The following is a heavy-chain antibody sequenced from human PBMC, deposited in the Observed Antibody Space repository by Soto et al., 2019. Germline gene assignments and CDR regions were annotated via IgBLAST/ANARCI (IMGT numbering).Heavy chain of an antibody. V-gene: IGHV4-31*03. CDR2: IYYSGTT. Sequence: PSETLSLTCTVSGGSISSGGYSWIWIRQHPGKGLEWIGYIYYSGTTYYNPSLKSRVTISVDTSKNQFSLNLSSVTAADTAVYYCARVGDCTNGVCYDYWGQGTLVTVSS. CDR3: ARVGDCTNGVCYDY. CDR1: GGSISSGGYS. J-gene: IGHJ4*02. D-gene: IGHD2-8*01.